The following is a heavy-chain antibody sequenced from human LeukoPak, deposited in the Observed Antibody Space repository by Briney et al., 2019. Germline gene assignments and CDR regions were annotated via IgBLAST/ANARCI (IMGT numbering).Heavy chain of an antibody. CDR1: GFTFSSYG. CDR2: IWYDGSNK. CDR3: ARDHGYGGNSLDY. Sequence: GRSLRLSCAASGFTFSSYGMHWVRQAPGKGLEWVAVIWYDGSNKYYADSVKGRFTISRDNSKNTLYLQMNSLRAEDTAVYYCARDHGYGGNSLDYWGQGTLVTVSS. D-gene: IGHD4-23*01. J-gene: IGHJ4*02. V-gene: IGHV3-33*01.